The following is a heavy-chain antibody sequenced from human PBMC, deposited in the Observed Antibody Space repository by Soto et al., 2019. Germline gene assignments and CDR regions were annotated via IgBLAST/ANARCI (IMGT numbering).Heavy chain of an antibody. J-gene: IGHJ4*02. V-gene: IGHV3-15*07. CDR1: GFTFNDAW. CDR2: LKGRNVGGTI. D-gene: IGHD6-19*01. CDR3: TTEFGYSSGQKDH. Sequence: EVQLVESGGGLVKPGGSLRLSCATYGFTFNDAWLSWVRQAPGKGLEWVGRLKGRNVGGTIDYAAPVTGRFTISSDESQNTLHLQMNSLKIEDTAVYYCTTEFGYSSGQKDHWGQGALVTVSS.